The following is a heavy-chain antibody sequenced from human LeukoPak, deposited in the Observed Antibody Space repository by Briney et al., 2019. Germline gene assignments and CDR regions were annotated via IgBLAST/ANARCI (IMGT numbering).Heavy chain of an antibody. CDR2: ISSSSSYI. CDR1: GFTFSSYS. Sequence: GGSLRLSCAASGFTFSSYSMNWVRQAPGKGLEWVSSISSSSSYIYYADSVKGRFTISRDNAKNSLYLQMNSLRAEDTAVYYCARAGGSGYDLDYWGQGTLVTVSS. CDR3: ARAGGSGYDLDY. D-gene: IGHD5-12*01. V-gene: IGHV3-21*01. J-gene: IGHJ4*02.